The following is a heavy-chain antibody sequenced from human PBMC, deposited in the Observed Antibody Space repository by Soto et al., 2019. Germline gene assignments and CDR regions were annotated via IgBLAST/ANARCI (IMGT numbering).Heavy chain of an antibody. Sequence: PSETLSLTCTVSGGSISSYYWSWIRQPPGKGLEWIGYIYYSGSTNYNPSLKSRVTISVDTSKNQFSLKLSSVTAADTAVYYCASTPPRSAWDSGGFDPWCQG. D-gene: IGHD6-19*01. CDR3: ASTPPRSAWDSGGFDP. V-gene: IGHV4-59*01. J-gene: IGHJ5*02. CDR2: IYYSGST. CDR1: GGSISSYY.